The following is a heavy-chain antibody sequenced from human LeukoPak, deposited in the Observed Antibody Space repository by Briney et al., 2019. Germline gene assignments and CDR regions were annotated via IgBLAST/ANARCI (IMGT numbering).Heavy chain of an antibody. J-gene: IGHJ6*03. V-gene: IGHV4-30-4*08. CDR3: ARDRRGRYCSSTSCHSGIYYYYYYMDV. D-gene: IGHD2-2*01. CDR2: IYYSGST. Sequence: SETLSLTCTVSGGSISSGDYYWSWIRQPPGKGLEWIGYIYYSGSTYYNPSLKSRVTISVDTSKNQFSLKLSSVTAADTAVYYCARDRRGRYCSSTSCHSGIYYYYYYMDVWGKGTTVTVSS. CDR1: GGSISSGDYY.